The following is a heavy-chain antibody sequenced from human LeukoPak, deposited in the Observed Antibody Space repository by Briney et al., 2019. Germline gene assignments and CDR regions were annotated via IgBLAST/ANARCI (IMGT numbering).Heavy chain of an antibody. CDR3: AKGGRVTMIVVVISSLDY. CDR2: ISGSGGST. V-gene: IGHV3-23*01. Sequence: GGSLRLSCAASGFTFSSYAMSWVRQAPEKGLEWVSAISGSGGSTYYADSVKGRFTISRDNSKNTLYLQMNSLRAEDTAVYYCAKGGRVTMIVVVISSLDYWGQGTLVTVSS. CDR1: GFTFSSYA. D-gene: IGHD3-22*01. J-gene: IGHJ4*02.